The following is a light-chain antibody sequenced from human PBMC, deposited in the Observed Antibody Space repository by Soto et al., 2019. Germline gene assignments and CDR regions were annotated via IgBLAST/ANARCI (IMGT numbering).Light chain of an antibody. CDR3: QQRSNWPRT. Sequence: EIVLTQSPATRALSPGERATLSCRASQSVSSYFAWYQQKPGQAPRLLVYDASTRATRIPARFSGSGSGTDFTLTISSLEPEDFAVYYCQQRSNWPRTFGQGTKVDIK. V-gene: IGKV3-11*01. CDR2: DAS. CDR1: QSVSSY. J-gene: IGKJ1*01.